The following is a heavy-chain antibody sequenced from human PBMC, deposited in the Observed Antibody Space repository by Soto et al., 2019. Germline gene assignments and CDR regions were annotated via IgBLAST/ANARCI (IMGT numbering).Heavy chain of an antibody. J-gene: IGHJ4*02. V-gene: IGHV3-30*03. CDR2: VSYDGSEI. Sequence: QVQLVESGGGVVQPGGSLRLSCAASGFTFSDYGMHWVRQAPGKGLEWVAGVSYDGSEIYYAESVKGRFTISRDNSKNTLYLQMSSLTREDTAVYYCVSDSSCSSNSCYDGYGGQGTLVTVSS. D-gene: IGHD2-2*01. CDR3: VSDSSCSSNSCYDGY. CDR1: GFTFSDYG.